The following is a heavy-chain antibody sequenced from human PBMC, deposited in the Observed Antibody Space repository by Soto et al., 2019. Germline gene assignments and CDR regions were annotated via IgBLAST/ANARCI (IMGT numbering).Heavy chain of an antibody. V-gene: IGHV4-39*01. Sequence: PSETLSLTCTVSGGSISSSSYYWGWIRQPPGKGLEWIGSIYYSGSTYYNPSLKSRVTISVDTSKNQFSLKLSSVTAADTAVYYSASRVRSRSSANYYYGMEVWGQGTTVTVSS. J-gene: IGHJ6*02. CDR3: ASRVRSRSSANYYYGMEV. CDR1: GGSISSSSYY. CDR2: IYYSGST. D-gene: IGHD6-6*01.